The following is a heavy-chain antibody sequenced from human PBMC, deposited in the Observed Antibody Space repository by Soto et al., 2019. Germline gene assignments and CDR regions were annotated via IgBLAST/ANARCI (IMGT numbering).Heavy chain of an antibody. CDR2: ISGNGGDYT. V-gene: IGHV3-23*01. CDR1: GFTFSTYA. Sequence: EVQLLESGGGLVQPGGSLRLSCAASGFTFSTYAMSWVRQAPRKGLEWVSAISGNGGDYTYYADSVKSRFTISRDNSKNTMYLQMKSLRAEDTAVYYCVPLCRYCSTTTPSWGQGTLVTVSS. CDR3: VPLCRYCSTTTPS. J-gene: IGHJ4*02. D-gene: IGHD2-2*01.